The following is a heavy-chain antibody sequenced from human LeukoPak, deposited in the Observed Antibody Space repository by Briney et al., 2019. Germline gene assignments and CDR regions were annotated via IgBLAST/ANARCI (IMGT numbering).Heavy chain of an antibody. D-gene: IGHD3-3*01. V-gene: IGHV3-21*01. CDR3: ARYPTITIFGVVIRTHHWFDP. CDR1: GFTFSTYN. J-gene: IGHJ5*02. CDR2: ITSSSSYI. Sequence: GGSLRLSCAASGFTFSTYNMNWVRQAPGKGLEWVSSITSSSSYIYYADSVKGRFTISRDNAKNSLYLQMNSLRAEDTAVYYCARYPTITIFGVVIRTHHWFDPWGQGTLVTVSS.